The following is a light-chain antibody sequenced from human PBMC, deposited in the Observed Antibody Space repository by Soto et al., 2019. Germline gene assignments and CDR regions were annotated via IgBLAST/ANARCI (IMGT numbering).Light chain of an antibody. J-gene: IGLJ1*01. CDR2: EVS. Sequence: QSALTQPASVSGSPGQSITISWAGTNSDVGGYNYVSWYLQQAGKAPKLMIHEVSNRPSGVSNRFSGSKSGNTASLTISGLQAEDEADYYCSSYTSSRAYVFGSGTKVTVL. V-gene: IGLV2-14*01. CDR3: SSYTSSRAYV. CDR1: NSDVGGYNY.